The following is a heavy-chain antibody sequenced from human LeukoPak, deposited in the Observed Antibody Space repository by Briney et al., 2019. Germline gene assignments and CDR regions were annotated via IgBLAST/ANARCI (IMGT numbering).Heavy chain of an antibody. J-gene: IGHJ4*02. Sequence: GSLRLSCAASGFTFSSYSMNWVRSAPGKGLEWVSSISSSSSYIYYTDSVKGRFTISRDNAKNSLYLQMNSLRAEDTAVYYCARDDQYCSGGSCRFDYWGQGTLVTVSS. CDR1: GFTFSSYS. CDR2: ISSSSSYI. V-gene: IGHV3-21*01. D-gene: IGHD2-15*01. CDR3: ARDDQYCSGGSCRFDY.